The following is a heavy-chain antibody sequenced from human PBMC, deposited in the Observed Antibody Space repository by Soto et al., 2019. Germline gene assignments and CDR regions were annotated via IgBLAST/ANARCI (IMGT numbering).Heavy chain of an antibody. D-gene: IGHD6-19*01. J-gene: IGHJ4*02. CDR1: GYTFTSYA. CDR3: ARVRSSGWYFDY. Sequence: SVKVSCKASGYTFTSYAIHWVRQAPGQRLEWMGWINAGNGNTKYSQNFQGRVTITRDTSATTAYMELSSLRSEDTAVYYCARVRSSGWYFDYWGQGTLVTVSS. V-gene: IGHV1-3*01. CDR2: INAGNGNT.